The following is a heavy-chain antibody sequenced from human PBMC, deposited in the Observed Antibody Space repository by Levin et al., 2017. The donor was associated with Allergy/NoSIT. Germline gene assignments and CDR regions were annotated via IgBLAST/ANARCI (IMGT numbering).Heavy chain of an antibody. CDR1: GFTFSSYG. D-gene: IGHD6-19*01. CDR2: ISSDGRKK. Sequence: GGSLRLSCAASGFTFSSYGMHWVRQAPGKGLEWVAVISSDGRKKFYADSAKGRFTISRDNSKNTQDLQMNSLRAEDTAVYYCAKDVYGSGWYPLGNDAVEMWGPGTKVSVAS. CDR3: AKDVYGSGWYPLGNDAVEM. J-gene: IGHJ3*02. V-gene: IGHV3-30*18.